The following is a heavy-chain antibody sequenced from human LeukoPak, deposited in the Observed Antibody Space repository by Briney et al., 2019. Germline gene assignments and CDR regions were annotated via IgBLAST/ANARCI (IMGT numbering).Heavy chain of an antibody. D-gene: IGHD3-10*01. CDR3: AGGWVWVGNSNP. Sequence: GWSLRLSCAASRLTLSSNYMRGVGQAPREGLEWVSVIYSGGSTYYTDSVHGRLTISRYNCKNTHYLQMNNLRAQSTAVCFCAGGWVWVGNSNPWGEGSLVTVSS. CDR2: IYSGGST. CDR1: RLTLSSNY. J-gene: IGHJ5*02. V-gene: IGHV3-53*04.